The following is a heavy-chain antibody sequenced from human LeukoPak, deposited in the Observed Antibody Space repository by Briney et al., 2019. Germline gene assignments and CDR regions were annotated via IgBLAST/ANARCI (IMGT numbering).Heavy chain of an antibody. Sequence: SETLSLTCAVYGVSFSGYYWSWIRQPPGKGLEWVGVIIHSGSTDYNPSLMSRRTIVLDTSKNQLSLQLMSVLAAGTAVFYCEGGRRGASSSWGDSYWGQGTLVTVSS. CDR2: IIHSGST. CDR3: EGGRRGASSSWGDSY. CDR1: GVSFSGYY. V-gene: IGHV4-34*01. D-gene: IGHD6-13*01. J-gene: IGHJ4*02.